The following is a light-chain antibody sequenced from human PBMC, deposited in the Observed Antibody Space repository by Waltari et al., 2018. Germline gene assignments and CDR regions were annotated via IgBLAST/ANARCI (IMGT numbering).Light chain of an antibody. J-gene: IGLJ2*01. CDR3: QAWDSSTVV. CDR1: KLGDKY. V-gene: IGLV3-1*01. CDR2: QDS. Sequence: SYELTQPPSVSVSPGQTASITCSGDKLGDKYACWYQQKPGQYPVLVIYQDSKRPSGIPERFSGSNSGNTATLTIRGTQAMDEADYYCQAWDSSTVVFGGGTKLTVL.